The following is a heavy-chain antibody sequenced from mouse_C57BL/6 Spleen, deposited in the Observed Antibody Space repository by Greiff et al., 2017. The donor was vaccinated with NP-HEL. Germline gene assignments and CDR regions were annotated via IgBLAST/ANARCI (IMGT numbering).Heavy chain of an antibody. CDR3: AREEGKSWFAY. CDR1: GYAFSSSW. V-gene: IGHV1-82*01. Sequence: QVQLQQSGPELVKPGASVKISCKASGYAFSSSWMNWVKQRPGKGLEWIGRIYPGDGDTNYNGKFKGKATLTADKSSSTAYMQLSSLTSEDSAVYFCAREEGKSWFAYWGQGTLVTVSA. J-gene: IGHJ3*01. CDR2: IYPGDGDT.